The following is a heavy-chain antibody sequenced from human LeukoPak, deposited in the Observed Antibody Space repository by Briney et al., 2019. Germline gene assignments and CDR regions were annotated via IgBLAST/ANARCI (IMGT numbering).Heavy chain of an antibody. Sequence: GEPLKISCKGSGYSFTTYWIGWVRQLPGKGLEWMGSINPGDSVTRYSPSFQGQVTISADKSISTAYLQWSSLKASDTAMYYCARSSGENYWGQGTLVTVSS. CDR1: GYSFTTYW. J-gene: IGHJ4*02. V-gene: IGHV5-51*01. CDR3: ARSSGENY. CDR2: INPGDSVT. D-gene: IGHD3-10*01.